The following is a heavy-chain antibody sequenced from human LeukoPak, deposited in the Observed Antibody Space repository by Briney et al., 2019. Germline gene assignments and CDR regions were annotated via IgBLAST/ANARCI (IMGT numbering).Heavy chain of an antibody. CDR3: AGDYGDYYYYGMDV. J-gene: IGHJ6*02. Sequence: GGSLRLSCAASGFTFSSYGMHWVRQAPGKGREWVANIKQDGSEKYYVDSVKGRFTISRDNAKNSLYLQMNSLRAEDTAVYYCAGDYGDYYYYGMDVWGQGTTVTVSS. CDR1: GFTFSSYG. D-gene: IGHD4-17*01. V-gene: IGHV3-7*01. CDR2: IKQDGSEK.